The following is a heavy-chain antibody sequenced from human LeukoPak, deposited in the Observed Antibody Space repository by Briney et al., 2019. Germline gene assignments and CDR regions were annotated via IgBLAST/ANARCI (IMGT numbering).Heavy chain of an antibody. J-gene: IGHJ4*02. D-gene: IGHD3-10*01. V-gene: IGHV4-39*02. CDR2: IYYTGST. CDR3: ARGGRHYYGSGSYLRHFDY. CDR1: GGSISSSSLY. Sequence: SETLSLTCTVSGGSISSSSLYWSWIRQPPGKGLEWIGSIYYTGSTYYDPSLKSRVTISVDTSNNQFSLSLTSVTAADTAVYYCARGGRHYYGSGSYLRHFDYWGQGTLVTVSS.